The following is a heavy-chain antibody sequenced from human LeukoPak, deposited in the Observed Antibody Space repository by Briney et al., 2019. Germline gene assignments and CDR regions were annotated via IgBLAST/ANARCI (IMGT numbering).Heavy chain of an antibody. Sequence: GGSLRLSCAASGFIFSSYAMHWVRQAPGKGLEWVAVISYDGSNKYYADSVKGRFTISRDNSKNTLYLQMNSLRAEDAAVYYCARDQRIAAAGSWDYYYYGMDVWGQGTTVTVSS. V-gene: IGHV3-30-3*01. D-gene: IGHD6-13*01. CDR1: GFIFSSYA. CDR2: ISYDGSNK. CDR3: ARDQRIAAAGSWDYYYYGMDV. J-gene: IGHJ6*02.